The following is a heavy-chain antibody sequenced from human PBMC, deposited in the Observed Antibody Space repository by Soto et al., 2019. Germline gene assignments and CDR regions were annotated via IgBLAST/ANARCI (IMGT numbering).Heavy chain of an antibody. V-gene: IGHV3-9*01. CDR1: GFTFDDYA. D-gene: IGHD3-3*01. Sequence: GGSLRLSCAASGFTFDDYAMHWVRQAPGKGLEWVSGISWNSGSIGYADSVKGRFTISRDNAKNSLYLQMNSLRAEDTALYYCAKVLRNPDYDFWSGYYYYMDVWGKGTTVTVSS. CDR2: ISWNSGSI. CDR3: AKVLRNPDYDFWSGYYYYMDV. J-gene: IGHJ6*03.